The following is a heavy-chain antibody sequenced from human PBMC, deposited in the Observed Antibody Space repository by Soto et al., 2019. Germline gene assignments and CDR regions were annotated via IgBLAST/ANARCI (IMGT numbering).Heavy chain of an antibody. CDR3: ARDWDSEAAAGTIG. CDR2: INAGNGNT. CDR1: GYTLTSYA. J-gene: IGHJ4*02. D-gene: IGHD6-13*01. Sequence: GASVKVSCKASGYTLTSYAMHWVRQAPGQRLEWMGWINAGNGNTKYSQKFQGRVTITRDTSASTAYMELSSLRSEDTAVYYCARDWDSEAAAGTIGWGQGTLVTVSS. V-gene: IGHV1-3*01.